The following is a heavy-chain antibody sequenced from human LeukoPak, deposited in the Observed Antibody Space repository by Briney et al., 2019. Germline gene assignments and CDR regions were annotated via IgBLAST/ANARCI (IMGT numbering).Heavy chain of an antibody. CDR3: ARGRHYYGSGSYSARPYYYYYMDV. D-gene: IGHD3-10*01. CDR2: INHSGST. CDR1: GGSFSGYY. J-gene: IGHJ6*03. V-gene: IGHV4-34*01. Sequence: SETLSLTCAVYGGSFSGYYWSWIRQPPGKGLEWIGEINHSGSTNYNPSLKSRVTISVDTSKNQFSLKLSSVTAADTAVYYCARGRHYYGSGSYSARPYYYYYMDVWGKGTTVTVSS.